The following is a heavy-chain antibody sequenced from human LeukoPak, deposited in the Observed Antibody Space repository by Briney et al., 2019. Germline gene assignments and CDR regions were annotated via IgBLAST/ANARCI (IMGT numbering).Heavy chain of an antibody. CDR3: ARGASGYSGYDYSNP. CDR1: GGSISSYY. Sequence: SETLSLTCTVSGGSISSYYWSWIRQPPGKGLEWIGYIYYSGSTNYNPSLKSRVTKSVDTSKNQFSLKLSSVTAADTAVYYCARGASGYSGYDYSNPWGQGTLVTVSS. D-gene: IGHD5-12*01. J-gene: IGHJ5*02. CDR2: IYYSGST. V-gene: IGHV4-59*01.